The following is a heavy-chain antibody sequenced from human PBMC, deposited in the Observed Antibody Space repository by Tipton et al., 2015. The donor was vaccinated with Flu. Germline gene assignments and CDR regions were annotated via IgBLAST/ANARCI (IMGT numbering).Heavy chain of an antibody. CDR2: ISSSGSTI. D-gene: IGHD3-3*01. V-gene: IGHV3-11*01. Sequence: LGLSCAASGFTFSDYYMSYIRQAPGKGLEWVSHISSSGSTINYADSVKGRFTISRDNAKRSVYLQMNSLRAEDTAVYYCARDHPPTITVLGEITDYFGMAVWGQGTTVTVSS. CDR1: GFTFSDYY. CDR3: ARDHPPTITVLGEITDYFGMAV. J-gene: IGHJ6*02.